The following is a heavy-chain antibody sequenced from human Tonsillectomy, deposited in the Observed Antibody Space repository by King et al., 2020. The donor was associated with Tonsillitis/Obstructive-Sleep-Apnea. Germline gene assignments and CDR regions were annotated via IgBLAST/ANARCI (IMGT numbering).Heavy chain of an antibody. Sequence: VQLVESGGGVVRPGGSLRLSCAASGFTFDDYGMSWVRQAPGKGLEWVSGINWNGGSTGYADSVKGRFTISRDNAKNSLYLQMNSLRAEDTALYYRARVPTEGYCSSTSCYTPYNWFDPWGQGTLVTVSS. CDR1: GFTFDDYG. V-gene: IGHV3-20*04. D-gene: IGHD2-2*02. J-gene: IGHJ5*02. CDR3: ARVPTEGYCSSTSCYTPYNWFDP. CDR2: INWNGGST.